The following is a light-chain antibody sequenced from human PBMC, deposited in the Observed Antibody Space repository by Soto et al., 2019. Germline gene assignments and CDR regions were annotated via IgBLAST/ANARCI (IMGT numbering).Light chain of an antibody. Sequence: HSVLTPPPGACGSPGQRGTMSCSGSSSNIGSNTVNWYQQLPGTAPKLLIYSNNQRPSGVPDRFSGSKSGTSASLAISGLQSEDEADYYCAAWDDSLNGVVFGGGTKVTVL. V-gene: IGLV1-44*01. J-gene: IGLJ2*01. CDR2: SNN. CDR3: AAWDDSLNGVV. CDR1: SSNIGSNT.